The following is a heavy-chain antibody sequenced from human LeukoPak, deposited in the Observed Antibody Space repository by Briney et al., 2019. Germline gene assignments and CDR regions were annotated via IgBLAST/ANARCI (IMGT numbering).Heavy chain of an antibody. J-gene: IGHJ6*03. Sequence: GGSLRLSCAASGFTFSNYAMNWVRQAPGKGLEWVSYISSSSSTIYYADSVKGRLTISRDNAKNSLYLQMNSLRAEDTAVYYCARNGRARYYYGSGSSQHYYYYYMDVWGKGTTVTVSS. D-gene: IGHD3-10*01. V-gene: IGHV3-48*01. CDR1: GFTFSNYA. CDR3: ARNGRARYYYGSGSSQHYYYYYMDV. CDR2: ISSSSSTI.